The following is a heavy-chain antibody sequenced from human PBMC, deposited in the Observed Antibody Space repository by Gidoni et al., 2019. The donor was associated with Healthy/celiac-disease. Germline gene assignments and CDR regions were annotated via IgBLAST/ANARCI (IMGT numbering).Heavy chain of an antibody. Sequence: QLQLQESGPGLVKPSQTLSLTCTVSGCSLSSSSYYWGWIRQPPGKGLEWIGSIYYSGSTYYNPSLKSRVTISVDTSKNQFSLKLSSVTAADTAVYYCARIGGYSYGYEVDYWGQGTLVTVSS. CDR1: GCSLSSSSYY. D-gene: IGHD5-18*01. J-gene: IGHJ4*02. CDR3: ARIGGYSYGYEVDY. CDR2: IYYSGST. V-gene: IGHV4-39*01.